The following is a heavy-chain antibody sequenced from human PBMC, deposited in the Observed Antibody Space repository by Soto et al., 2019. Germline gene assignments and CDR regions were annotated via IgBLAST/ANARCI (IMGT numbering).Heavy chain of an antibody. CDR2: IYHSGST. J-gene: IGHJ4*02. V-gene: IGHV4-4*02. Sequence: KPSETLSLTCAVSGGSISSSNWWSWVRQPPGKGLEWIGEIYHSGSTNYNPSLKSRVTISVDKSKNQFSLKLSSVTAADTAVYYCARETTSPYSSGYYPLDYWGQGTLVTVSS. D-gene: IGHD3-22*01. CDR1: GGSISSSNW. CDR3: ARETTSPYSSGYYPLDY.